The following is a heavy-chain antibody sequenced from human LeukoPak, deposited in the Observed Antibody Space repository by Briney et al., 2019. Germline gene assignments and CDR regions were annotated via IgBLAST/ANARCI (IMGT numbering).Heavy chain of an antibody. J-gene: IGHJ4*02. V-gene: IGHV4-34*01. CDR2: INHSGST. D-gene: IGHD5-24*01. CDR3: ARTGDGHNS. CDR1: GGSFSGYY. Sequence: SETLSLTCAVYGGSFSGYYWSWIRQPPGKGLEWIGEINHSGSTNYNPSLKSRVTISVDTSKNQFSLKLSSVTAADTAVYYCARTGDGHNSWGQGTLVTVSS.